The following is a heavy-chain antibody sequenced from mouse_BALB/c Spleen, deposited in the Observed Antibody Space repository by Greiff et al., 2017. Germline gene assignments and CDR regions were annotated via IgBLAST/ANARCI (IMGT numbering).Heavy chain of an antibody. Sequence: EVKLVESGGGLVKPGGSLKLSCAASGFTFSSYAMSWVRQTPEKRLEWVASISSGGSTYYPDSVKGRFTISRDNARNILYLQMSSLRSEDTAMYYCAREGNGYDCIAYWGEGTLVTVSA. D-gene: IGHD1-2*01. J-gene: IGHJ3*01. CDR2: ISSGGST. V-gene: IGHV5-6-5*01. CDR3: AREGNGYDCIAY. CDR1: GFTFSSYA.